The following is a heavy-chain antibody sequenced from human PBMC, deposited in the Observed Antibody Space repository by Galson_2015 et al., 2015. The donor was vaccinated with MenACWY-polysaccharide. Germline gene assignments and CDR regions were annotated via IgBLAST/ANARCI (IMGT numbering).Heavy chain of an antibody. Sequence: SLRLSCAASGFTFSTYVMTWVRQAPGKGLECVSSISGNGGDTSHADSVKGRFTISRDNSKNTVYLQMNSLRVEDTAIYYCVSRPHSAVTAPFDYWGQGTLVTVSS. V-gene: IGHV3-23*01. CDR1: GFTFSTYV. D-gene: IGHD6-19*01. CDR3: VSRPHSAVTAPFDY. J-gene: IGHJ4*02. CDR2: ISGNGGDT.